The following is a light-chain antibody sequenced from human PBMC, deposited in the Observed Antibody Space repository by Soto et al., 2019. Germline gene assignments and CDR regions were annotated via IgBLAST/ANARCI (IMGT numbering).Light chain of an antibody. CDR1: SSDVGSYNL. CDR2: EGS. Sequence: QSVLTQPASVCGYPGQSITISCTGTSSDVGSYNLVSWYQQHPGKAPKLMIYEGSKRPSGVSNRFSGSKSGNTASLTISGLQAEDEADYYCCSYAGSSPYVFGTGTKVTVL. V-gene: IGLV2-23*01. CDR3: CSYAGSSPYV. J-gene: IGLJ1*01.